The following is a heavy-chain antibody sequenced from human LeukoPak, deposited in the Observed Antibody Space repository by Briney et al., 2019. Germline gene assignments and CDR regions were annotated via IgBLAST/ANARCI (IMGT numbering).Heavy chain of an antibody. CDR2: IYYSGST. D-gene: IGHD3-10*01. Sequence: SETLSLTCTVSGGSISSYYWSWIRQPPGKGLEWIGYIYYSGSTNNNPSLKSRVTISVDTSKNQFSLKLSSVTAADTAVYYCARSTFRGVIITNWFDPWGQGTLVTVSS. V-gene: IGHV4-59*01. CDR3: ARSTFRGVIITNWFDP. J-gene: IGHJ5*02. CDR1: GGSISSYY.